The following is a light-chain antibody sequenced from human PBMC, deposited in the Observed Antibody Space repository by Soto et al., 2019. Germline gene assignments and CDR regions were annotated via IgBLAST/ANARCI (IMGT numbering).Light chain of an antibody. CDR3: QVWDSSSDHHVV. CDR2: YDS. CDR1: NIGSKS. Sequence: SYELTQPPSVSVAPGKTARITCGGNNIGSKSVHWYQQKPGQAPVLVIYYDSDRPSGIPERFSGSNSGNTATLTISRVEAGDEADYYCQVWDSSSDHHVVFGGGPKLTV. J-gene: IGLJ2*01. V-gene: IGLV3-21*04.